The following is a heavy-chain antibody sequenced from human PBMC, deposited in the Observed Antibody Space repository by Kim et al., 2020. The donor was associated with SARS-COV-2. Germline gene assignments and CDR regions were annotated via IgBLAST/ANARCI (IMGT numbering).Heavy chain of an antibody. CDR3: VGDKELLNNWFDP. D-gene: IGHD1-7*01. Sequence: ASVKVSCKASEYIFSAYYIHWVRQAPGQGLEWMGWINPKSGATNYAQKFWGRVTVTTDTSINTAYMELNDLRSDDTAAYYCVGDKELLNNWFDPWGQGTQVTVFS. CDR2: INPKSGAT. J-gene: IGHJ5*02. CDR1: EYIFSAYY. V-gene: IGHV1-2*02.